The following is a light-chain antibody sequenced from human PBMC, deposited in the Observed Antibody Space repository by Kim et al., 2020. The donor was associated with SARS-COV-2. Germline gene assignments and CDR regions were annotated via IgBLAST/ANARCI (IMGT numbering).Light chain of an antibody. Sequence: SYELTQPPSVSVAPGKTARITCGGNNIGSKSVHWYQQKPGQAPVLVIYYDSDRPSGIPERFSGSNSGNTATLTISRVEAGDEADYYCQVWDSSSDHWVFGAGTKLTVL. J-gene: IGLJ3*02. V-gene: IGLV3-21*04. CDR1: NIGSKS. CDR2: YDS. CDR3: QVWDSSSDHWV.